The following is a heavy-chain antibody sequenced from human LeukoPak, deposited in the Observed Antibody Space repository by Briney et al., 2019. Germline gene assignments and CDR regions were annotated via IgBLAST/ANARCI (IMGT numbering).Heavy chain of an antibody. J-gene: IGHJ6*04. CDR1: GLMFDEYG. CDR3: AKGVDV. CDR2: INRIGSIT. V-gene: IGHV3-20*04. Sequence: GGSLRLSCAASGLMFDEYGMSWVRQVPGKGLEWVCGINRIGSITGCADSVKGRFTISRDNAKNFLFLDMNSLRAEDTAVYYCAKGVDVWGKGTTVTVSS.